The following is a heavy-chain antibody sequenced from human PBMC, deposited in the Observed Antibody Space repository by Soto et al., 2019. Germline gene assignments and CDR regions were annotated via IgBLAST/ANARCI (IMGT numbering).Heavy chain of an antibody. CDR3: ARTAAAGNKQQGEYFQH. CDR2: ISAYNGNT. D-gene: IGHD6-13*01. CDR1: GYTFTSYG. J-gene: IGHJ1*01. Sequence: GASVKVSCKASGYTFTSYGISWVRQAPGQGLEWMGWISAYNGNTNYAQKLQGRVTMTTDTSTSTAYMELRSLRSDDTAVYYCARTAAAGNKQQGEYFQHWGQGTLVTAPQ. V-gene: IGHV1-18*01.